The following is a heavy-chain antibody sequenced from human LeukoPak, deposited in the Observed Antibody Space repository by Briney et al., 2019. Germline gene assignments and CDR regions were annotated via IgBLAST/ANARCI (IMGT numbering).Heavy chain of an antibody. Sequence: GGSLRLSCAASGFTFSGYGMSWVRQAPGKGLKWVSAISGSGGSTYYADSVKGRITISRDNSKNTLYLQMNSLRAEDTAVYYCAKSPRSPYYFDYWGQGTLVTVSS. V-gene: IGHV3-23*01. CDR1: GFTFSGYG. J-gene: IGHJ4*02. CDR2: ISGSGGST. CDR3: AKSPRSPYYFDY. D-gene: IGHD2-15*01.